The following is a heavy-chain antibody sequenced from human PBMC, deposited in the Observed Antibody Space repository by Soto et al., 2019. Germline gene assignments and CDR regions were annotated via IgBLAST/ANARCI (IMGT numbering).Heavy chain of an antibody. D-gene: IGHD2-15*01. CDR1: GCTFNTYA. CDR3: ARDVQVNPAAFVY. CDR2: ISPMFGAA. J-gene: IGHJ4*02. V-gene: IGHV1-69*19. Sequence: QVQLVQSGAEMKKPGSSVKVSCQSSGCTFNTYAMNWVRQAPGQGPEWMGDISPMFGAAKYAPNFQGRVTFPADESTATSYMQLSSSTLEATALYLCARDVQVNPAAFVYWGQGTLVSVSS.